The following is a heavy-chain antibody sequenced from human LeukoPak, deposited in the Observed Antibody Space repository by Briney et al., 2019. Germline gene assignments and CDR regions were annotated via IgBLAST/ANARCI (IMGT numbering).Heavy chain of an antibody. CDR1: GGSISSYY. V-gene: IGHV4-59*01. J-gene: IGHJ6*03. CDR2: IYYSGST. CDR3: ARTADYDFWSGLNYYYYMDV. Sequence: NPSETLSLTCTVSGGSISSYYWGWIRQPPGKGLEWTGYIYYSGSTNYNPSLKSRVTISVDTSKNQFSLKLSSVTAADTAVYYCARTADYDFWSGLNYYYYMDVWGKGTTVTVSS. D-gene: IGHD3-3*01.